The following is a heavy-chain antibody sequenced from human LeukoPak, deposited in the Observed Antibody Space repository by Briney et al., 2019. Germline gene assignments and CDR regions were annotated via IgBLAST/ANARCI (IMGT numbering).Heavy chain of an antibody. CDR2: ISGSGGIT. J-gene: IGHJ4*02. CDR3: AKDYGDGSGSYYYFEY. Sequence: GGSLRLSCAASGFTFSSYAMSWGRQAPGKGVEWVSGISGSGGITYYADSVRGRFTISRDNSKNTLYLQMNSLRVEDTAVYYCAKDYGDGSGSYYYFEYWGQGTLVTVSS. V-gene: IGHV3-23*01. CDR1: GFTFSSYA. D-gene: IGHD3-10*01.